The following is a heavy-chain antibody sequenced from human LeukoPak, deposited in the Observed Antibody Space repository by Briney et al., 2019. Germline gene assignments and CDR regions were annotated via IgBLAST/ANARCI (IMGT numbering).Heavy chain of an antibody. J-gene: IGHJ4*02. V-gene: IGHV3-30-3*01. D-gene: IGHD3-10*01. CDR2: ISYDGSNK. Sequence: GRSLRLSCAASGFTFSSYAMHWVRQAPGKGLEWVAVISYDGSNKYYADSVKGRFTISRDNSKNTLYLQMNSLRAEDTAVYYCARETASPFVGSYYYFDYWGQGTLVTVSS. CDR1: GFTFSSYA. CDR3: ARETASPFVGSYYYFDY.